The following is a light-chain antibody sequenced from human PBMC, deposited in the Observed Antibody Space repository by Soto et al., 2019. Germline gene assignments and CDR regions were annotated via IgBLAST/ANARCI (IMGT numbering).Light chain of an antibody. Sequence: DIQMTQSPSTLSGSVGDRVTITCRASQTISSWLAWYQQKPGKAPKLLIYKASTLKSGVPSRFSGSGSGTEFTLTISSLQPDDFAVYYCQHHSNWPPITFGQGTRLEI. CDR3: QHHSNWPPIT. J-gene: IGKJ5*01. CDR2: KAS. V-gene: IGKV1-5*03. CDR1: QTISSW.